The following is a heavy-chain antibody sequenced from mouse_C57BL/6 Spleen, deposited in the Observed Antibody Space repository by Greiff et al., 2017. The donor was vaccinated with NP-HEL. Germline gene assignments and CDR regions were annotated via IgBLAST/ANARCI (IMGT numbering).Heavy chain of an antibody. CDR2: INPSNGGT. Sequence: QVQLQQPGTELVKPGASVKLSCKASGYTFTSYWMHWVKQRPGQGLEWIGNINPSNGGTNYNEKFKSKATLTVDKSSSTAYMQLSSLTSEDSAVYYGARQLRLYYAMDYWGQGTSVTVSS. J-gene: IGHJ4*01. CDR1: GYTFTSYW. V-gene: IGHV1-53*01. CDR3: ARQLRLYYAMDY. D-gene: IGHD3-2*02.